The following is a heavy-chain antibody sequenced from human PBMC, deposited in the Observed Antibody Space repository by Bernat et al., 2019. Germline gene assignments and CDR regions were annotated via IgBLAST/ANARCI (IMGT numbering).Heavy chain of an antibody. V-gene: IGHV3-33*01. CDR1: GFTFSSYA. D-gene: IGHD6-25*01. Sequence: QVQLVQSGGGVVQPGRSLRLSFAASGFTFSSYAMHWVRQAPGKGLEWVAVIWYDGSNQYYTDSVRGRFTISRDNSRNTLYLEMNSLRAEDTAVYYCARDDMAAADYWGQGTLVTVSS. CDR3: ARDDMAAADY. J-gene: IGHJ4*02. CDR2: IWYDGSNQ.